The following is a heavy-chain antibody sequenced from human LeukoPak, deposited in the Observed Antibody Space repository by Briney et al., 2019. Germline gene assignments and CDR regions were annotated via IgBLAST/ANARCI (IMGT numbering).Heavy chain of an antibody. CDR1: GYTLTELS. CDR2: VNPEDGET. Sequence: GVSVKVSCKVSGYTLTELSIHWVRQAPGNGLQWMGGVNPEDGETIYSPKFQGRLTMTEDTSTDTAYMELTSLRSEDTAVYFCATHREVRGVYFDYWGQGTLVTVSS. V-gene: IGHV1-24*01. J-gene: IGHJ4*02. CDR3: ATHREVRGVYFDY. D-gene: IGHD3-10*01.